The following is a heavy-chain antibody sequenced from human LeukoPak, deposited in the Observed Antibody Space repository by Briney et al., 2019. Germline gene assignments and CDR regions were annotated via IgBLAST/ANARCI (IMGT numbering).Heavy chain of an antibody. CDR2: ISWNSGSI. CDR1: GFTFDDYA. J-gene: IGHJ6*03. CDR3: ARDETGYSSSWRKRDYYYYYMDV. V-gene: IGHV3-9*01. Sequence: GGSLRLSCAASGFTFDDYAMHWVWQAPGKGLEWVSGISWNSGSIGYADSVKGRFTISRDNAKNSLYLQMNSLRAEDTAVYYCARDETGYSSSWRKRDYYYYYMDVWGKGTTVTVSS. D-gene: IGHD6-13*01.